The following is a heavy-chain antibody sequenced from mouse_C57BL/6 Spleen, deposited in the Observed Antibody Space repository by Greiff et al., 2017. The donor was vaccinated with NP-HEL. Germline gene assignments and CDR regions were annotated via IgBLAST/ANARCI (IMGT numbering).Heavy chain of an antibody. CDR3: ARWGTTVVAPYFDY. V-gene: IGHV1-64*01. Sequence: VQLQQPGAELVKPGASVKLSCKASGYTFTSYWMHWVKQRPGQGLEWIGMIHPNSGSTNYNEKFKSKATLTVDKSSSTAYMQLSSLTSEDSAVYYGARWGTTVVAPYFDYWGQGTTLTVSS. CDR1: GYTFTSYW. J-gene: IGHJ2*01. D-gene: IGHD1-1*01. CDR2: IHPNSGST.